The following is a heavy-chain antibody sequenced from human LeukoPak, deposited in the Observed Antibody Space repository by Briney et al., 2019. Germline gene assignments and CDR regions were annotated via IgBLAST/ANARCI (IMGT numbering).Heavy chain of an antibody. J-gene: IGHJ5*02. CDR3: AREELGSSLGFDP. CDR1: GFTFSSYT. V-gene: IGHV3-30-3*01. D-gene: IGHD3-16*01. CDR2: ISFDGSNK. Sequence: GGSLRLSCAASGFTFSSYTIHWVRQPPGKGLEWVAVISFDGSNKYYADSVKGRFTISRDNSKDTLYLQMNSLRAEDTAVYYCAREELGSSLGFDPWGQGTLVTVSS.